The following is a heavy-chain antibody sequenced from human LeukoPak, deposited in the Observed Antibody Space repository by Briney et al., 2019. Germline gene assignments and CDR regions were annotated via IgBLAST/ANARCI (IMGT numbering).Heavy chain of an antibody. CDR3: ASSYDSSGND. Sequence: GGSLRLSCAASGFAFSTYWMSWVRQAPGKGLEWVANIRGDGSAKYYVDSVKGRFTISRDNAKNSLYLQMNSLRAEDTAVYYCASSYDSSGNDRGQGTLVTVSS. D-gene: IGHD3-22*01. CDR1: GFAFSTYW. CDR2: IRGDGSAK. V-gene: IGHV3-7*01. J-gene: IGHJ4*02.